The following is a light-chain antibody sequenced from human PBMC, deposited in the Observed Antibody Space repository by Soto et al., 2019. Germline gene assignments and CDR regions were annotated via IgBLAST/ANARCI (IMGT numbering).Light chain of an antibody. J-gene: IGKJ5*01. Sequence: DIQMTQSPSTLSASVGDRVTITCRASQSISSWLAWYQQKPGKAPKLLIYDASSLESGVPSRFSGSGSGTEFTLTISSLQPDDFATYYCQQSYNSPPITFGQGTRLEMK. CDR3: QQSYNSPPIT. CDR1: QSISSW. V-gene: IGKV1-5*01. CDR2: DAS.